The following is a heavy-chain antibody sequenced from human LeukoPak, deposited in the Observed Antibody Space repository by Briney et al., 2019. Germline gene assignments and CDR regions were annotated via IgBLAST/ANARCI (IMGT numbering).Heavy chain of an antibody. D-gene: IGHD2-2*01. Sequence: SSVKVSCKASGYTFTGYYMHWVRQAPGQGLEWMGWINPNSGGTNYAQKFQGRVTMTRDTSISTAYMELSRLRSDDTAVYYCARFSIVVVPADSKAFDIWGQGTMVTVSS. J-gene: IGHJ3*02. CDR1: GYTFTGYY. CDR3: ARFSIVVVPADSKAFDI. CDR2: INPNSGGT. V-gene: IGHV1-2*02.